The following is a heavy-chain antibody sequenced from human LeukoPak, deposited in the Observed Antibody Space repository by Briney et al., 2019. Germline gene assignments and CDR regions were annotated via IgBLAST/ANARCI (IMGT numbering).Heavy chain of an antibody. CDR3: ARDTGDGSYDC. D-gene: IGHD1-26*01. CDR2: ISSSSSTI. CDR1: GFTFSSYA. Sequence: GGSLRLSCTASGFTFSSYAMNWVRHDPGKGLQWVSYISSSSSTIYYADSVKGRFTISRDNARNSLYLRMNSLRDEDTSVYYCARDTGDGSYDCWGQGTLVTVSS. V-gene: IGHV3-48*02. J-gene: IGHJ4*02.